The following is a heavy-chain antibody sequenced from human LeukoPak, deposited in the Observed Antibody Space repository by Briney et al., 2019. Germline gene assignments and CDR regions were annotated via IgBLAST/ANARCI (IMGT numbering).Heavy chain of an antibody. V-gene: IGHV3-23*01. Sequence: GGSLRLSCAASGFTFGSYAMSWVRQAPGKGLEWVSAISGSGGSTYYADSVKGRFTISRDNSKNTLYLQMNSLRAEDTAVYYCAKAGAGAVAGIFDYWGQGTLVTVSS. CDR1: GFTFGSYA. D-gene: IGHD6-19*01. J-gene: IGHJ4*02. CDR2: ISGSGGST. CDR3: AKAGAGAVAGIFDY.